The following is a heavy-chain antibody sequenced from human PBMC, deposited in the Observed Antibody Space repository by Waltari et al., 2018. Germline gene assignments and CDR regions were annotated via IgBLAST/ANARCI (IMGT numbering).Heavy chain of an antibody. CDR3: ARDPHMTTVTDDAFDI. D-gene: IGHD4-17*01. V-gene: IGHV1-2*06. CDR2: INPNSGGT. J-gene: IGHJ3*02. CDR1: GYTFTGYY. Sequence: QVQLVQSGAEVKKPGASVKVSCKASGYTFTGYYMHWVLQAPGQGLEWMGRINPNSGGTNYAQKFQGRVTMTRDTSISTAYMELSRLRSDDTAVYYCARDPHMTTVTDDAFDIWGQGTMVTVSS.